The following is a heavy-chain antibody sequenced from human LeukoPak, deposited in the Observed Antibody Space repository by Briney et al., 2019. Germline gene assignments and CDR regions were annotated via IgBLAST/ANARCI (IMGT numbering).Heavy chain of an antibody. D-gene: IGHD2-2*01. CDR2: MNPNSGNT. Sequence: ASVKVSCKASGYTFTSYDINWVRQATGQGLEWMGWMNPNSGNTGYAQKFQGRVTMTRNTSISTAYMELSSLRSEDTAVYYCARGPGPAASYYYYYMDVWGKGTTVTVSS. V-gene: IGHV1-8*01. J-gene: IGHJ6*03. CDR3: ARGPGPAASYYYYYMDV. CDR1: GYTFTSYD.